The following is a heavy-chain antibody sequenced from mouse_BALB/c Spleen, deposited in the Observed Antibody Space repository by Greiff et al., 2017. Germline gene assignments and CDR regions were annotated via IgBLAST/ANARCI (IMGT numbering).Heavy chain of an antibody. J-gene: IGHJ4*01. CDR3: AREPFQVYAMDY. CDR2: ISSGGSYT. CDR1: GFTFSSYA. V-gene: IGHV5-9-4*01. Sequence: DVQLQESGGGLVKPGGSLKLSCAASGFTFSSYAMSWVRQSPEKRLEWVAEISSGGSYTYYPDTVTGRFTISRDNAKNTLYLEMSSLRSEDTAMYYCAREPFQVYAMDYWGQGTSVTVSS.